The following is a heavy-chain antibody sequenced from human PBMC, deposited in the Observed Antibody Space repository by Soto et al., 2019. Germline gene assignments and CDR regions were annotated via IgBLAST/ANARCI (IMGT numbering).Heavy chain of an antibody. CDR3: ARETRYYDSSGYTNWFDP. Sequence: SSETLSLTCTVSGGSLSSYYWSWLRPPPGKGLEWIGYIYYSGSTNYNPSLKSRVTISVDTSKNQFSLKLSSVTAADTAVYYCARETRYYDSSGYTNWFDPWGQGTLVTVSS. D-gene: IGHD3-22*01. CDR1: GGSLSSYY. CDR2: IYYSGST. V-gene: IGHV4-59*01. J-gene: IGHJ5*02.